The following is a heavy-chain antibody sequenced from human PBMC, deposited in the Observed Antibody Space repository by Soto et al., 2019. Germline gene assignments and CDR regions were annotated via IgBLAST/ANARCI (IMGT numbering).Heavy chain of an antibody. CDR3: ARTISSGWYWFDP. D-gene: IGHD6-19*01. J-gene: IGHJ5*02. V-gene: IGHV4-31*01. CDR1: GGSISSGGYY. CDR2: IYYSGST. Sequence: QVQLQESGPGLVKPSQTLSLTCTVSGGSISSGGYYWSWIRQHPGKGLEWIGYIYYSGSTYYNPSLKSPVTISVDTSKNQFSLKLSSVTAADTAVYYCARTISSGWYWFDPWGQGTLVTVSS.